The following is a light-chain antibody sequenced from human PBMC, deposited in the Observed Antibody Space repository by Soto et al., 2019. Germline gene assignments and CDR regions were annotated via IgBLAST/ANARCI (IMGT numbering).Light chain of an antibody. V-gene: IGLV2-8*01. CDR1: SSDVGAYDY. Sequence: QSALTHPPSASWSPGQSVTISCTGTSSDVGAYDYVSWYQQHPGKAPKLMIYEINKRPSGVPDRFSGSKSGNTASLTVSGLQAEDEADYYRSSFAGSNNFHYVFGTGTKVTVL. CDR2: EIN. CDR3: SSFAGSNNFHYV. J-gene: IGLJ1*01.